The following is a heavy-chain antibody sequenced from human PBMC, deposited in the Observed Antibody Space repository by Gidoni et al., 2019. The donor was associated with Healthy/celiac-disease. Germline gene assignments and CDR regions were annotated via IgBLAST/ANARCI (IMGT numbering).Heavy chain of an antibody. Sequence: QVQLVQSGAEVKKPGSSVKVSCKASGGTFSSFAISWVRPAPGQGLEWMGRISPVIGIANDGQKFQGRVTITADKSTSTAYMELSSLRSEETAVYYCARDGGIWVGATTPTDPFDYWGQGTLVTVSS. D-gene: IGHD1-26*01. CDR3: ARDGGIWVGATTPTDPFDY. V-gene: IGHV1-69*04. J-gene: IGHJ4*02. CDR2: ISPVIGIA. CDR1: GGTFSSFA.